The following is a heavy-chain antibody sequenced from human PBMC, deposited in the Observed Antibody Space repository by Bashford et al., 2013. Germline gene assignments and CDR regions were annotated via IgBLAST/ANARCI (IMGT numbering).Heavy chain of an antibody. CDR2: IYYSGST. J-gene: IGHJ4*02. Sequence: SETLSLTCTVSGGSISSSSYYWGWIRQPPGKGLEWIGSIYYSGSTYYNPSLKSRVTISVDTSKNQFSLKLSSVTAADTAVYYCARNIVATIGGIDYWGQGTLVTVSS. V-gene: IGHV4-39*01. D-gene: IGHD5-12*01. CDR1: GGSISSSSYY. CDR3: ARNIVATIGGIDY.